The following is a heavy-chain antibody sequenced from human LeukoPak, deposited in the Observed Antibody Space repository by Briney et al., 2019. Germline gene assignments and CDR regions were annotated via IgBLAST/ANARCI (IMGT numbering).Heavy chain of an antibody. CDR3: ARAAYSGSYHSDY. V-gene: IGHV4-61*01. CDR1: GGSISSISYY. D-gene: IGHD1-26*01. Sequence: SETLSLTCTISGGSISSISYYWNRIRQPPGKGLEWIGYIYYSGSTNYNPSLKSRVTISVDTSKNQFSLKLSSVTAADTAVYYCARAAYSGSYHSDYWGQGTLVTVSS. CDR2: IYYSGST. J-gene: IGHJ4*02.